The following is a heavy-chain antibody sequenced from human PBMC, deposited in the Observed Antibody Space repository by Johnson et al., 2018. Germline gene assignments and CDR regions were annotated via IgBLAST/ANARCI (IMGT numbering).Heavy chain of an antibody. J-gene: IGHJ6*03. CDR2: IYYSGNT. CDR3: ARGPPYYYYIDV. Sequence: QVQLQESGPGLVKPSETLSLTCGASGTSIRSNYWTWIRQPPGKGLECIVYIYYSGNTNYNPSLKSRVTISVDTSKNQFSLKLSSVTAADTAVYYCARGPPYYYYIDVWGKGTTVTVSS. V-gene: IGHV4-59*01. CDR1: GTSIRSNY.